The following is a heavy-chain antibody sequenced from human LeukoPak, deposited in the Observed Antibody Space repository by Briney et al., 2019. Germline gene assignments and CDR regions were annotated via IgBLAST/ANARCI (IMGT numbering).Heavy chain of an antibody. D-gene: IGHD6-19*01. Sequence: SVKVSRKASGGTFSSYAISWVRQAPGQGLEWMGGIIPIFGTANYAQKFQGRVTITADESTSTAYMELSSLRSEDTAVYYCARSSYHLRYSSGWYYWGQGTLVTVSS. J-gene: IGHJ4*02. CDR2: IIPIFGTA. CDR1: GGTFSSYA. CDR3: ARSSYHLRYSSGWYY. V-gene: IGHV1-69*01.